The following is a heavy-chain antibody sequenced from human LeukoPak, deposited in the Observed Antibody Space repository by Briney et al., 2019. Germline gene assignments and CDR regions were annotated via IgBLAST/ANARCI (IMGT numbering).Heavy chain of an antibody. Sequence: GGSLRLSCAASGFTFSTYAMTWVRQAPVKGLEWVSALSHSGSTTYYAGSVKGRFTISRDNPKNTLSLQMNRLRADDTAVYYCAKAHRRYCSGGSSFDAFDIWGQGTLVTVSS. J-gene: IGHJ3*02. CDR1: GFTFSTYA. CDR2: LSHSGSTT. CDR3: AKAHRRYCSGGSSFDAFDI. D-gene: IGHD2-15*01. V-gene: IGHV3-23*01.